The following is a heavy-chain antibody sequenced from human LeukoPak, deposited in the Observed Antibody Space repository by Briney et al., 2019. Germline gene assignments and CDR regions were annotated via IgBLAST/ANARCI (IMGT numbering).Heavy chain of an antibody. CDR1: GYSFTAYY. CDR3: ASKGAGYCRDTNCQGAFAI. CDR2: INPNSGGT. Sequence: ASVKVSCKASGYSFTAYYTHWVRQAPGQGLEWMGWINPNSGGTNYAQNFQGRVTLTRDTSISTAYMELSRLTSDATAVYYCASKGAGYCRDTNCQGAFAIWGQGTMVTVSS. D-gene: IGHD2-2*01. V-gene: IGHV1-2*02. J-gene: IGHJ3*02.